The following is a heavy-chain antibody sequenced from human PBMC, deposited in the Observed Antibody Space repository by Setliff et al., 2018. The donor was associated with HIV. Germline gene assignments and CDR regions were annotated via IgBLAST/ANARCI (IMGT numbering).Heavy chain of an antibody. J-gene: IGHJ5*02. CDR1: GFTFSTYN. V-gene: IGHV3-48*04. Sequence: GSLRLSCAASGFTFSTYNMYWVRQAPGKGLEWVSYISSSGSTIYYADSVKGRFTISRDNAKNSLYLQMNSLKTEDTAVYYCTKIVGAGGWFDPWGQGTLVTVSS. D-gene: IGHD1-26*01. CDR3: TKIVGAGGWFDP. CDR2: ISSSGSTI.